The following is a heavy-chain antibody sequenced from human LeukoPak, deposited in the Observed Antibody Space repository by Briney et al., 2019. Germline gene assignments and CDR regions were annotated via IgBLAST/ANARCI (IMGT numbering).Heavy chain of an antibody. V-gene: IGHV3-23*01. J-gene: IGHJ4*02. CDR3: AKNIYGSGSYLGY. Sequence: PGGSLRLSCAASGFTFSSYAMSRFRQAPGKGLEWVSAISGSGGSTYYADSVKGRFTISRDNSKNTLYLQMNSLRAEDTAVYYCAKNIYGSGSYLGYWGQGTLVTVSS. CDR2: ISGSGGST. CDR1: GFTFSSYA. D-gene: IGHD3-10*01.